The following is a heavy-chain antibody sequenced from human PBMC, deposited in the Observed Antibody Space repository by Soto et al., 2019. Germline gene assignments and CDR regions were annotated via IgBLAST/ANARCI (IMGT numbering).Heavy chain of an antibody. CDR3: GREGQNGYIPYYIET. D-gene: IGHD1-26*01. Sequence: GGSLRLSCSASGFSISNFGMFWVRQAPGRGLEWISFISRSHSDIYYANSVKGRFTISRDNAKNSMFLQMNSLRDEDRAVYYCGREGQNGYIPYYIETCGQGVPVTVSS. J-gene: IGHJ5*02. CDR2: ISRSHSDI. CDR1: GFSISNFG. V-gene: IGHV3-21*05.